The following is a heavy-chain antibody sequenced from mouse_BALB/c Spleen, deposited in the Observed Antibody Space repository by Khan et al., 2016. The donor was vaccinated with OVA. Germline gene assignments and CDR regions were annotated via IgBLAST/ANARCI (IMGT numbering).Heavy chain of an antibody. CDR2: IWAGGST. CDR1: GYSLTRYG. D-gene: IGHD3-3*01. J-gene: IGHJ2*01. CDR3: ARSKYLARY. Sequence: QIQLVQSGPGLVAPSQSLSITCTVYGYSLTRYGVHWVRQAPGKGLEWLGLIWAGGSTPYNWALMSRLIFSIDKYKSLVFLIMNSMQTDDTALYYCARSKYLARYWGQGTTLTVSS. V-gene: IGHV2-9*02.